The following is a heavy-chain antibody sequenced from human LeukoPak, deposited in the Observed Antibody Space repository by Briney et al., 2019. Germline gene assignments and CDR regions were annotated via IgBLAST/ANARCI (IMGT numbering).Heavy chain of an antibody. CDR2: IIPIFGTA. CDR1: GDAFDNYA. J-gene: IGHJ3*02. V-gene: IGHV1-69*13. Sequence: SVKVSCKASGDAFDNYAISWVRQAPGKGLEWMGGIIPIFGTADYAQKFQGRVTITADESTSTAYMELSSLRSEDTAVYYCARAPNEGAFDMWGQGTMVTVS. CDR3: ARAPNEGAFDM.